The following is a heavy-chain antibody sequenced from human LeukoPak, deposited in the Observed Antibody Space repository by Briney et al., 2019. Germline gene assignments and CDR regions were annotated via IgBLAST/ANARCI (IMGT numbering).Heavy chain of an antibody. J-gene: IGHJ4*02. V-gene: IGHV3-23*01. CDR2: FSGSVGST. CDR1: GFTFSSYA. Sequence: GGSLRLSCAASGFTFSSYAMSWVRQAPGKGLEGASAFSGSVGSTYYADSVKGRFTISRDNSKNTLYLQMNSLRAEDTAVYYCARDQDIVVVVAATPTYFDYWGQGTLVTVSS. D-gene: IGHD2-15*01. CDR3: ARDQDIVVVVAATPTYFDY.